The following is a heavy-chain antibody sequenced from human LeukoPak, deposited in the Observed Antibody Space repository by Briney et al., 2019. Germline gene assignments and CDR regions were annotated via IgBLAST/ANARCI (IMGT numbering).Heavy chain of an antibody. V-gene: IGHV3-30-3*01. D-gene: IGHD1-26*01. CDR3: ARDSSGSHYYYYMDV. CDR2: ISYDGSNK. Sequence: GGSLRLSCAVSGFTVSSNYMSWVRQAPGKGLEWVAVISYDGSNKYYADSVKGRFTISRDNSKNTLYLQMNSLKAEDTAVYYCARDSSGSHYYYYMDVWGKGTTVTVSS. J-gene: IGHJ6*03. CDR1: GFTVSSNY.